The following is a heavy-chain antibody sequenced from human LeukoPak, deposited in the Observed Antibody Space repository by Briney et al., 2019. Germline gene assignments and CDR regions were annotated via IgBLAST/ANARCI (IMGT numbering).Heavy chain of an antibody. J-gene: IGHJ4*02. Sequence: PGGSLRLSCAASGFTFSHYAMHWVRQAPGKGLEWVAVISYDGSHQYSADSVKGRPTISRDNSRHTLYLQMNSLRPEDTAVYYCARARNGTLKYWGQGTLVTVSS. CDR1: GFTFSHYA. V-gene: IGHV3-30*01. D-gene: IGHD1-26*01. CDR2: ISYDGSHQ. CDR3: ARARNGTLKY.